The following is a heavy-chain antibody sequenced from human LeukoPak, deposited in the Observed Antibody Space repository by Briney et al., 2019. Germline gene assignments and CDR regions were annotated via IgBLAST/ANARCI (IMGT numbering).Heavy chain of an antibody. Sequence: GASVKVSCKASGYTFTTYYMHWVRQATGQGLEWMGWMNPNSGNTGYAQKFQGRVTMTRNTSISTAYMELSSLRSEDTAVYYCARGRFPLYCGGDCYRAGWFDPWGQGTLVTVSS. CDR1: GYTFTTYY. CDR2: MNPNSGNT. J-gene: IGHJ5*02. CDR3: ARGRFPLYCGGDCYRAGWFDP. D-gene: IGHD2-21*01. V-gene: IGHV1-8*02.